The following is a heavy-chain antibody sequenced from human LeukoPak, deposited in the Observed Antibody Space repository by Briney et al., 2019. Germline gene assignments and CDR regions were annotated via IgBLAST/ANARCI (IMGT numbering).Heavy chain of an antibody. V-gene: IGHV3-33*08. Sequence: PGGSLRLSCAASGFTFSSYAMHWVRQAPGKGLEWVAVIWYDGSNKYYADSVKGRFTISRDNSKNTLYLQMNSLRAEDTAVYYCARGPHYYGSGSSRSDYWGQGTLVTVSS. CDR1: GFTFSSYA. J-gene: IGHJ4*02. CDR3: ARGPHYYGSGSSRSDY. D-gene: IGHD3-10*01. CDR2: IWYDGSNK.